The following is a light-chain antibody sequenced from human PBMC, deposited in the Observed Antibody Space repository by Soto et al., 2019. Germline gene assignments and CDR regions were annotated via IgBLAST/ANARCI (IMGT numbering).Light chain of an antibody. CDR1: QSVSSN. V-gene: IGKV3-20*01. CDR2: GAS. CDR3: QQYGSSPRT. Sequence: EIVMTQSPATLSVSPGERATLSCRASQSVSSNLAWYQQKPGQAPRLLIYGASSRATGIPDRFSGSGSGTDFTLTINRLEPEDFAVYYCQQYGSSPRTFGQGTKVEIK. J-gene: IGKJ1*01.